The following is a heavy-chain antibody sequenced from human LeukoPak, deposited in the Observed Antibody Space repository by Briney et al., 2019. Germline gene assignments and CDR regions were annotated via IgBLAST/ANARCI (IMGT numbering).Heavy chain of an antibody. Sequence: VASVKVSCKASGGTFSSYAISWVRQAPGRGLEWMGRIIPILGIANYAQKFQGRVTITADKSTSTAYMELSSLRSEDTAVYYCARENDILTGYYTENWFDPWGQGTLVTVSS. CDR3: ARENDILTGYYTENWFDP. D-gene: IGHD3-9*01. CDR2: IIPILGIA. J-gene: IGHJ5*02. CDR1: GGTFSSYA. V-gene: IGHV1-69*04.